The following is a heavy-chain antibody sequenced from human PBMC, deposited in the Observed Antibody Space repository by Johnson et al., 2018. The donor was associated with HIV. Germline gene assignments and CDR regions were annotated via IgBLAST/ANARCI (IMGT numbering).Heavy chain of an antibody. Sequence: VQLVESGGGVVRPGGSLRLSCAASGFTFDDYGMSWVRQAPGKGLEWVSGINWNGGSTGYADSVKGRFTISRDNSKNTLYLQMNSLRAEDTAVYYCAKSIAAAGTNAFDIWGQGTTVTVSS. CDR2: INWNGGST. CDR1: GFTFDDYG. CDR3: AKSIAAAGTNAFDI. D-gene: IGHD6-13*01. V-gene: IGHV3-20*04. J-gene: IGHJ3*02.